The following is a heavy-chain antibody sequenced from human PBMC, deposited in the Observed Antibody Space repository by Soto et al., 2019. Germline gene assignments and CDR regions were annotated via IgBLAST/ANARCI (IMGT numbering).Heavy chain of an antibody. V-gene: IGHV3-30*18. J-gene: IGHJ4*02. Sequence: QVQLVESGGGVVQPGGSLRLSCAASGFTISRYGMHWVRQAPGKGLEWVAVMSYDGNNKYYADSVKGRFTVSRDNSRNTQYLQMNSLKVEDTAVYFCAKGFLSGGYCANGVCYHFDYWGQGTPVTVSS. CDR3: AKGFLSGGYCANGVCYHFDY. CDR1: GFTISRYG. CDR2: MSYDGNNK. D-gene: IGHD2-8*01.